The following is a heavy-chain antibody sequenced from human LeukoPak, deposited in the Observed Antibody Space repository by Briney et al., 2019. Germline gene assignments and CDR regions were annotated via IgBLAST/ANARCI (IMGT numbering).Heavy chain of an antibody. V-gene: IGHV1-2*02. CDR3: AREDRGVLIVDY. D-gene: IGHD3-10*01. Sequence: ASVKVSCKASGYTFTGYYMHWVRQAPGQGLEWMGWIDPNSGGTNYAQKFQGRVTMTRDTSISTAYMELSRLRSEDTAVYYCAREDRGVLIVDYWGQGTLVTVSS. J-gene: IGHJ4*02. CDR2: IDPNSGGT. CDR1: GYTFTGYY.